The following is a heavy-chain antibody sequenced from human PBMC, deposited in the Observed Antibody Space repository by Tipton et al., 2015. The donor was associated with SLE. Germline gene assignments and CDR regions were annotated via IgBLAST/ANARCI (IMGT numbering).Heavy chain of an antibody. Sequence: SLRLSCAASGFTFSSYSMNWVRQAPGKGLEWVSSISSSSSYIYYADSVKGRFTISRDNAKNSLYLQMNSLRAEDTAVYYCARVAYGDPCFDYWGQGTLVTVSS. J-gene: IGHJ4*02. D-gene: IGHD4-17*01. CDR3: ARVAYGDPCFDY. CDR1: GFTFSSYS. CDR2: ISSSSSYI. V-gene: IGHV3-21*01.